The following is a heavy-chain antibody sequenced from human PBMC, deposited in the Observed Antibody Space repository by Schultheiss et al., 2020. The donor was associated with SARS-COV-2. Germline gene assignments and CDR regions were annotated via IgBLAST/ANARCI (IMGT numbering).Heavy chain of an antibody. V-gene: IGHV3-30*03. CDR2: ISYDGSNK. CDR1: GFTFSSYG. J-gene: IGHJ6*02. CDR3: ARDGTGGMDGMDI. Sequence: GESLKISCAASGFTFSSYGMHWVRQAPGKGLEWVAVISYDGSNKYYADSVRGRFTISRDNSKNTVYLQMTGLRADDTAVYYCARDGTGGMDGMDIWGQGTTVTVSS. D-gene: IGHD3-16*01.